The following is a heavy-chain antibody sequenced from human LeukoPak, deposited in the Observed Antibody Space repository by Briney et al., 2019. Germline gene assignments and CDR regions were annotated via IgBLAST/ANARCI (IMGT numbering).Heavy chain of an antibody. J-gene: IGHJ5*02. D-gene: IGHD6-13*01. CDR3: ARCDSSSWDNWFDP. V-gene: IGHV3-7*01. CDR2: IKQDGSEK. CDR1: GFTFSSYW. Sequence: GGSLRLSCAVSGFTFSSYWMSWVRQAPGKGLEWVANIKQDGSEKYYVDSVKGRYTISRDNAKNSLYLQMNSLRAEDTAVYYCARCDSSSWDNWFDPWGQGTLVTVSS.